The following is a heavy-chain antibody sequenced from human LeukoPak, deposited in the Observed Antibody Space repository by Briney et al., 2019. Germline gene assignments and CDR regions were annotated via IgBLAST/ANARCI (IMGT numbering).Heavy chain of an antibody. D-gene: IGHD1-1*01. V-gene: IGHV1-2*02. J-gene: IGHJ6*03. Sequence: ASVKVSCKASGYTFTGYYMHWVRQAPGHGLEWRGWINPYIGGRNYAQKFQGRVTMTRDTSINTAYMELSRLRSDDTAVYYCARDKQLDWAHYYYSYMDVWGKGTTVTVSS. CDR3: ARDKQLDWAHYYYSYMDV. CDR1: GYTFTGYY. CDR2: INPYIGGR.